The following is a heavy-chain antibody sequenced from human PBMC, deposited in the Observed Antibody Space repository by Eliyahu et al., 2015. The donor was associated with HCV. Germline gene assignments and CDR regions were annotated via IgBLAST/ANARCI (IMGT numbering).Heavy chain of an antibody. CDR1: GGSFSGYY. CDR3: ARVGYDFWSGYSGY. V-gene: IGHV4-34*01. CDR2: INHSGST. Sequence: QVQLQQWGAGLLKPSETLSLTCAVYGGSFSGYYWSWIRQPPGKGLEWIGEINHSGSTNYNPSLKSRVTISVDTSKNQFSLKLSSVTAADTAVYYCARVGYDFWSGYSGYWGQGTLVTVSS. D-gene: IGHD3-3*01. J-gene: IGHJ4*02.